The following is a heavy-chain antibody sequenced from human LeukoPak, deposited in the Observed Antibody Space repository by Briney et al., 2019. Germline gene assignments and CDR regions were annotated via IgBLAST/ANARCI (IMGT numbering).Heavy chain of an antibody. V-gene: IGHV3-7*03. CDR1: GFTFSSYW. J-gene: IGHJ4*02. Sequence: PGGSLRLSCAASGFTFSSYWMSWVRQAPGKGLEWLANIKQDGSEKYYVDSVKGRFTISRDNAKNSLYLQMNSLRAEDTAVYYCARGIGYCSGGSCYPFDYWGQGTLVTVSS. CDR2: IKQDGSEK. D-gene: IGHD2-15*01. CDR3: ARGIGYCSGGSCYPFDY.